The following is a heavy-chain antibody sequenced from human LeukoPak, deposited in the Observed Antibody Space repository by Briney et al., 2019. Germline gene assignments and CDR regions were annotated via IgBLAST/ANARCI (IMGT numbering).Heavy chain of an antibody. J-gene: IGHJ6*02. CDR1: GFTFSSYA. CDR2: ISYDGSNK. CDR3: AREVVVVPDYYYYGLDV. V-gene: IGHV3-30-3*01. Sequence: GGSLRLSCAASGFTFSSYAMHWVRQAPGKGLEWVAVISYDGSNKYYADSVKGRFTISRDNSKNTLYLQMNSLRAEDTAVYYCAREVVVVPDYYYYGLDVWGQGTTVTVSS. D-gene: IGHD2-2*01.